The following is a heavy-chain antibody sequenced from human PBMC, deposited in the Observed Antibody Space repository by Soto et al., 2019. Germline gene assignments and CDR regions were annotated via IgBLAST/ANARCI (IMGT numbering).Heavy chain of an antibody. D-gene: IGHD4-4*01. CDR3: ARGGNYVSHGPQNWFDP. V-gene: IGHV1-46*01. CDR1: GYTFTSYY. Sequence: ASVKVSCKASGYTFTSYYMHWGRQAPGQGLEWMGIINPSGGSTSYAQKFQGRVTISVDTSKNQFSLKLSSVTAADTAVYYCARGGNYVSHGPQNWFDPWGQGTLVTVSS. J-gene: IGHJ5*02. CDR2: INPSGGST.